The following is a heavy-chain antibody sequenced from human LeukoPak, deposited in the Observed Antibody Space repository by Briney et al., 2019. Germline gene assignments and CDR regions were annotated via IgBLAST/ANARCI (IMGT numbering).Heavy chain of an antibody. CDR2: IYYSGST. J-gene: IGHJ5*02. CDR3: ARNNYAYINWFDP. D-gene: IGHD3-16*01. V-gene: IGHV4-61*05. Sequence: PSETLSLTCAVSGGSIRSSSYYWGWIRQPPGRGLEWIGYIYYSGSTNSNASLKSRVTIFVDPSKNQFSLNLRSVTAADTAVYYCARNNYAYINWFDPWSQGTLVTVSS. CDR1: GGSIRSSSYY.